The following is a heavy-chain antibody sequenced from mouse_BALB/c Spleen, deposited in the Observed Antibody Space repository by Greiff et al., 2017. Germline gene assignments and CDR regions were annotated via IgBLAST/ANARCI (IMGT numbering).Heavy chain of an antibody. Sequence: EVQGVESGGGLVQPGGSRKLSCAASGFTFSSFGMHWVRQAPEKGLEWVAYISSGSSTIYYADTVKGRFTISRDNPKNTLFLQMTSLRSEDTAMYYCAREDYYGSRTYWYFDVWGAGTTVTVSS. CDR1: GFTFSSFG. D-gene: IGHD1-1*01. J-gene: IGHJ1*01. CDR3: AREDYYGSRTYWYFDV. V-gene: IGHV5-17*02. CDR2: ISSGSSTI.